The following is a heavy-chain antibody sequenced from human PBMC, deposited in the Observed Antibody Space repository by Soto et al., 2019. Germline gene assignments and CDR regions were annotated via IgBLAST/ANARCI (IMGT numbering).Heavy chain of an antibody. J-gene: IGHJ4*02. D-gene: IGHD3-3*01. V-gene: IGHV3-30-3*01. CDR3: ARDDGPWRDGNYFDY. Sequence: QVQLVESGGGVVQPGRSLRLSCAASGFTFSSYAMHWVRQAPGKGLEWVAVISYDGSNKYYADSVKGRFTISRDNSKNTLYLQMNSLRAEDTAVYYCARDDGPWRDGNYFDYWGQGTLVTVSS. CDR2: ISYDGSNK. CDR1: GFTFSSYA.